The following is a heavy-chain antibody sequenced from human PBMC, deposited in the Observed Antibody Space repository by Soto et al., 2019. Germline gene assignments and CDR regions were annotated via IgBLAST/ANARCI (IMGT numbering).Heavy chain of an antibody. CDR2: IYHSGST. D-gene: IGHD3-10*01. Sequence: SETLSLTCAVSGYSISSGYYWGWIRQPPGKGLEWIGRIYHSGSTYYNPSLKSRVTISVDTSKNQFSLKLSSVTAADTAVYYCARDKVVRGFDYYYGMDVWGQGTTVTVSS. CDR3: ARDKVVRGFDYYYGMDV. CDR1: GYSISSGYY. J-gene: IGHJ6*02. V-gene: IGHV4-38-2*02.